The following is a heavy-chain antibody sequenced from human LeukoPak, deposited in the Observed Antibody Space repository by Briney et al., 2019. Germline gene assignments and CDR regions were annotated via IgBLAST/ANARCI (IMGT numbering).Heavy chain of an antibody. J-gene: IGHJ3*02. CDR3: ARPSYSRTHDAFDI. CDR2: INPNSGGT. CDR1: GYTFTGYY. Sequence: ASVKVSCKASGYTFTGYYMHWVRQAPGQGLEWMGWINPNSGGTNYAQKFQGRVTMTRDTSISTAYMELSRLRSDDTAVYYCARPSYSRTHDAFDIWGQGTMVTVSS. V-gene: IGHV1-2*02. D-gene: IGHD6-13*01.